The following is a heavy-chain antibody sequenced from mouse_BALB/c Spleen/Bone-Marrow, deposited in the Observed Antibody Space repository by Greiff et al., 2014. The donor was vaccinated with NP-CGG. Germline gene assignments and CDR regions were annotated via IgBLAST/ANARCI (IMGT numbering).Heavy chain of an antibody. CDR3: ARDGNYPAWFAY. J-gene: IGHJ3*01. D-gene: IGHD2-1*01. Sequence: QVQLKESGAELARPGASVKLSCKASGYTFTSYWMQWVKQRPGQGLEWIGAIYPGDGDTRYTQKFKGKATLTADKSSSTAYMQLSSLASKDSAVYYCARDGNYPAWFAYWGQGTLVTVSA. CDR2: IYPGDGDT. CDR1: GYTFTSYW. V-gene: IGHV1-87*01.